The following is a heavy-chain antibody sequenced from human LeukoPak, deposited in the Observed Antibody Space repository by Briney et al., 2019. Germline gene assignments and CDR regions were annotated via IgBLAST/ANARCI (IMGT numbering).Heavy chain of an antibody. V-gene: IGHV4-61*02. CDR3: AREGRYCSSTSCYWTFDY. Sequence: TLSLTCTVSGGSISSGSYYWSWIRRPAGKGLEWIGRIYTSGSTNYNPSLKSRVTISVDTSKNQFSLKLSSVTAADTAVYYCAREGRYCSSTSCYWTFDYWGQGTLVTVSS. D-gene: IGHD2-2*01. J-gene: IGHJ4*02. CDR2: IYTSGST. CDR1: GGSISSGSYY.